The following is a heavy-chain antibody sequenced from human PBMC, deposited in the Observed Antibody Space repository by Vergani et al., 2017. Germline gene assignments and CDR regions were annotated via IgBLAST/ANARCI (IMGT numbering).Heavy chain of an antibody. CDR3: ARGLPNPIAVAGSGADY. V-gene: IGHV3-30-3*01. CDR1: GFTFSSYA. J-gene: IGHJ4*02. D-gene: IGHD6-19*01. CDR2: ISYDGSNK. Sequence: QVQLVESGGGVVQPGRSLRLSCAASGFTFSSYALHWVRQAPGKGLEWVAVISYDGSNKYYADSVKGRFTISRDNSKNTLYLQMTSLRAEDTAVYYFARGLPNPIAVAGSGADYWGQGTLVTVSS.